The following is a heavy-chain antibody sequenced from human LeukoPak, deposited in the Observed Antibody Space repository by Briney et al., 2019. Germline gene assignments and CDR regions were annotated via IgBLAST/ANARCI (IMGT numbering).Heavy chain of an antibody. CDR2: IYYSGST. Sequence: SETLSLTCTVSGGSISSGDYYWSWIRQPPGKGLEWIGYIYYSGSTYSNPSLNSRVTISVDTTKNQFTLKLSSVTAADTAVYYCARGTLGYCSGRSCYSGHFDYWGQGTLVTVSS. CDR1: GGSISSGDYY. V-gene: IGHV4-30-4*08. CDR3: ARGTLGYCSGRSCYSGHFDY. J-gene: IGHJ4*02. D-gene: IGHD2-15*01.